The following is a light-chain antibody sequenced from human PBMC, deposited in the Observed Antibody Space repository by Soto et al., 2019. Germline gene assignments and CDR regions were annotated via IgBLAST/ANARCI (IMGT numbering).Light chain of an antibody. J-gene: IGKJ1*01. Sequence: DIHMTASPSTLSASVGDRASITCMDSQRISTWLAWYQQKPGKVPKLLISDASTLDSGVPSRFRGSGFGTEFTLTINSLQTDDFATYYCKHYDRYSGTFGQGTKVDIK. CDR2: DAS. CDR1: QRISTW. V-gene: IGKV1-5*01. CDR3: KHYDRYSGT.